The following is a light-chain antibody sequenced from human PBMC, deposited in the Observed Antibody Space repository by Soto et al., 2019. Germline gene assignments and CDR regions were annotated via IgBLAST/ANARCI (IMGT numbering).Light chain of an antibody. CDR3: QQYKNWPWT. CDR2: GAS. Sequence: ETVMTQSPATLSVSPGGRATLSCRASQSISDTLAWYQQKPGQAPRLLIHGASTRATGFPARFSGSGSGTDFTLTISSLQSEDFAIYYCQQYKNWPWTFGQGTKVEIK. CDR1: QSISDT. J-gene: IGKJ1*01. V-gene: IGKV3-15*01.